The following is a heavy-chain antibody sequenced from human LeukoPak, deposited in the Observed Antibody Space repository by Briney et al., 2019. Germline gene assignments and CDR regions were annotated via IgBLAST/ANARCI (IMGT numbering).Heavy chain of an antibody. CDR3: AKDHAYYHYDSSGNYDC. CDR2: ISYEGSNK. Sequence: PGGSLRLSCAASGFTFSSYGVHWARQAPGKGLEWDGVISYEGSNKYYADSVKGRFTLCQDNSKNTLYLQMNSLRAEDTAVCYCAKDHAYYHYDSSGNYDCLGRGTLVTVSS. CDR1: GFTFSSYG. V-gene: IGHV3-30*18. J-gene: IGHJ4*02. D-gene: IGHD3-22*01.